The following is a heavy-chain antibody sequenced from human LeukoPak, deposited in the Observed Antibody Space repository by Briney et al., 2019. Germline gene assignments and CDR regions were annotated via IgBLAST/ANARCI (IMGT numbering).Heavy chain of an antibody. D-gene: IGHD1-26*01. CDR2: INHSGST. V-gene: IGHV4-34*01. Sequence: PSETLSLTCAVYGGSFSGYYWSWIRQPPGKGLEWIGEINHSGSTNYNPSLKSRVTISVDTSKNQFSLKLSSVTAADTAVYYCVTDVGALDYWGQGTLVTVSS. CDR3: VTDVGALDY. J-gene: IGHJ4*02. CDR1: GGSFSGYY.